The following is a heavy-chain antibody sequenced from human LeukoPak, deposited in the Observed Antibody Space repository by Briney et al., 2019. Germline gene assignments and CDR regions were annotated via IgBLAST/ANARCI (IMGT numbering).Heavy chain of an antibody. Sequence: SETLSLTCVVYGESISGYSWSWIRQPPGKGLEWIGEINQRRNTNYNPSLKSRVTISIDTSKNQFSLKLSSVTAADTAVYYCARHGWHAWYFDLWGRGTLVTVSS. CDR1: GESISGYS. CDR3: ARHGWHAWYFDL. J-gene: IGHJ2*01. V-gene: IGHV4-34*01. CDR2: INQRRNT. D-gene: IGHD6-19*01.